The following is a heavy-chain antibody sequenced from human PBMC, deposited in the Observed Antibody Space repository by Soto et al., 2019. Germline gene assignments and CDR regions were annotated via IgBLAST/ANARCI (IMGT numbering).Heavy chain of an antibody. CDR3: AKDDYYDSSGYYYEEDDAFDI. D-gene: IGHD3-22*01. CDR1: GFTFSSYG. Sequence: QVQLVESGGGVVQPGRSLRLSCAASGFTFSSYGMHWVRQAPGKGLEWVAVISYDGSNKYYADSVKGRFTISRENSKNTLYLQMNSLRAEDTAVYYCAKDDYYDSSGYYYEEDDAFDIWGQGTMVTVSS. V-gene: IGHV3-30*18. CDR2: ISYDGSNK. J-gene: IGHJ3*02.